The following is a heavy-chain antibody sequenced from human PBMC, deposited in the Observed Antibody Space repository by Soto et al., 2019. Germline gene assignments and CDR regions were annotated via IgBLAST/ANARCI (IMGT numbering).Heavy chain of an antibody. CDR1: GFTFSGSA. D-gene: IGHD2-15*01. CDR2: IRSKANSYAT. CDR3: TRSPRGLGYCSGGSCYR. V-gene: IGHV3-73*01. J-gene: IGHJ4*02. Sequence: PGGSLRLSCAASGFTFSGSAMHWVRQASGKGLEWVGRIRSKANSYATAYAASVKGRFTISRDDSKNTAYLQMNSLKTEDTAVYYCTRSPRGLGYCSGGSCYRWGQGTLVTVYS.